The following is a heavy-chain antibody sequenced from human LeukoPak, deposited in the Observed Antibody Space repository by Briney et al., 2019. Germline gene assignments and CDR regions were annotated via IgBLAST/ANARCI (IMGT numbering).Heavy chain of an antibody. CDR1: GGSISSYY. CDR3: ARDTGIRGYSGYDLGY. J-gene: IGHJ4*02. D-gene: IGHD5-12*01. CDR2: IYTSGST. V-gene: IGHV4-4*07. Sequence: SETLSLTCTVSGGSISSYYWSWIRQPAGEGLEWIGRIYTSGSTNYNPSLKSRVTMSVDTSKNQFSLKLSSVTAADTAVYYCARDTGIRGYSGYDLGYWGQGTLVTVSS.